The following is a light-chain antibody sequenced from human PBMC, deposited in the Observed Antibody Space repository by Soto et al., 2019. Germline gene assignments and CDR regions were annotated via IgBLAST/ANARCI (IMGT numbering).Light chain of an antibody. V-gene: IGKV1-5*01. CDR3: QQYNNWWT. CDR1: QDINRW. CDR2: NAD. J-gene: IGKJ1*01. Sequence: DIQMTQSPSTLSASVGDRVTITCRASQDINRWLAWYQQKPGKAPKILIYNADTLESGVPSRFSGSGYGTEFILTITSLQSEDFAVYYCQQYNNWWTFGQGTKVDIK.